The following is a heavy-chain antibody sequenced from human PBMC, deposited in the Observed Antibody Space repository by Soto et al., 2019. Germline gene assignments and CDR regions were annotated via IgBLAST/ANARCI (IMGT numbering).Heavy chain of an antibody. CDR1: GFTFSSYG. CDR2: ISSGGSTI. J-gene: IGHJ6*02. V-gene: IGHV3-48*03. Sequence: EVQLVESGGGLIQPGGSLRLSCAASGFTFSSYGVNWVRQAQGKGLAWVSYISSGGSTIYYAGSVTGRFTISRDNAKNTLYLQMTSLRAEDTAVYYCSRGARDYYFMDVWGQRTTVTVSS. CDR3: SRGARDYYFMDV.